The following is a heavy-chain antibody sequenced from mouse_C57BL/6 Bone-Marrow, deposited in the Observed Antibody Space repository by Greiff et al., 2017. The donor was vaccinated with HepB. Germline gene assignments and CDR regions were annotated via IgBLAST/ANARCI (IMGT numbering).Heavy chain of an antibody. Sequence: EVKLMESGGGLVQPGGSLKLSCAASGFTFSDYGMAWVRQAPRKGPEWVAFISNLAYSIYYADTVTGRFTISRENAKNTLYLEMSSLRSEDTAMYYCARGGTGFAYWVQGTLVTVSA. V-gene: IGHV5-15*01. CDR1: GFTFSDYG. J-gene: IGHJ3*01. CDR2: ISNLAYSI. CDR3: ARGGTGFAY. D-gene: IGHD3-3*01.